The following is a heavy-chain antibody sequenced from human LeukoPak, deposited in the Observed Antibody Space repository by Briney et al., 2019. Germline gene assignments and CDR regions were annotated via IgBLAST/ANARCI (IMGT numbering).Heavy chain of an antibody. V-gene: IGHV1-69*05. Sequence: SVKVSCKASGGTFSSYAISWVRQAPGQGLEWMGGIIPIFGTANYAQKFQGRVTITTDESTSTAYIEPSSLRSEDTAVYYCASLSGPEKNYYYMDVWGKGTTVTVSS. D-gene: IGHD3-9*01. CDR3: ASLSGPEKNYYYMDV. CDR1: GGTFSSYA. J-gene: IGHJ6*03. CDR2: IIPIFGTA.